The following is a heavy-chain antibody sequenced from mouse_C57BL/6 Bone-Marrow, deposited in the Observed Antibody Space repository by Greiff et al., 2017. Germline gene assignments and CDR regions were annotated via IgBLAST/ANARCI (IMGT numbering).Heavy chain of an antibody. V-gene: IGHV5-17*01. J-gene: IGHJ2*01. CDR1: GFTFSDYG. CDR2: ISSGSSTI. Sequence: EVHLVESGGGLVKPGGSLKLSCAASGFTFSDYGMHWVRQAPEKGLEWVAYISSGSSTIYYADTVKGRFTLSRDNAKHTLFLQLTSLRSEDTAMYYCAIQWGCWGQGTTLAVSS. CDR3: AIQWGC.